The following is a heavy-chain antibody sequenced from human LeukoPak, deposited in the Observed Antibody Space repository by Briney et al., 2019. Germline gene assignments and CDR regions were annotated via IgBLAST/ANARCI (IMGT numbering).Heavy chain of an antibody. CDR1: GFTVSSNY. V-gene: IGHV3-66*01. J-gene: IGHJ4*02. CDR3: ARDSGVDYVGCNYAY. CDR2: IYSGGST. Sequence: PGGSLRLSCAASGFTVSSNYMSWVRQAPGKGLEWVSVIYSGGSTYYAFSVNCRFTISRDNSKNTLYLQMNSLRAEDTAVYYCARDSGVDYVGCNYAYWGQGTLVTVSS. D-gene: IGHD3-16*01.